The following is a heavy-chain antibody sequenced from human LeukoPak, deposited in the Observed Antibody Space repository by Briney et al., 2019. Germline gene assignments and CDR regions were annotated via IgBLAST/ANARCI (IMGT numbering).Heavy chain of an antibody. CDR2: INPSGGST. CDR1: GYTFTSYY. D-gene: IGHD3-22*01. J-gene: IGHJ3*02. Sequence: ASVKVSCKASGYTFTSYYMHWVRQAPGQGLEWMGIINPSGGSTSYAQKFQGRVTMTRDTSTSTVYMELSSLRSEDTAVYYCASYYYDSSGYPIRGYVFDIWGQGTMVTVSS. CDR3: ASYYYDSSGYPIRGYVFDI. V-gene: IGHV1-46*01.